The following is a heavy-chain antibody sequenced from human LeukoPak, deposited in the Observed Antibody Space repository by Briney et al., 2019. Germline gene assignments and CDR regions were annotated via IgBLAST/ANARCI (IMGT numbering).Heavy chain of an antibody. CDR1: GFPLTDYY. CDR2: ITSSGDPI. J-gene: IGHJ6*02. Sequence: KPGGSLRLSCAASGFPLTDYYMSWIRQAPGKGLEWVSYITSSGDPIYYADSVKGRFTISRDNAKNSLYLQMNSLRAEDTAVYYCARERDCSSTSCFYYYYYGMDVWGQGTTVTVSS. CDR3: ARERDCSSTSCFYYYYYGMDV. D-gene: IGHD2-2*01. V-gene: IGHV3-11*04.